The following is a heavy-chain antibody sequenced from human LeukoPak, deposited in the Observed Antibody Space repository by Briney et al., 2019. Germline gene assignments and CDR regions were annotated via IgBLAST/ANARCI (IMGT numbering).Heavy chain of an antibody. CDR3: ARDIGAARYFYY. V-gene: IGHV3-33*08. Sequence: GGSLRLSCAAYGFTFSDYGMHWVRQAPGKGLEWVAIIWYDGSDKYYADSVKGRFTISRDNSKNTLYLQMNSLRAEDTAVYYCARDIGAARYFYYWGQGTLVTVSS. CDR1: GFTFSDYG. J-gene: IGHJ4*02. CDR2: IWYDGSDK. D-gene: IGHD6-13*01.